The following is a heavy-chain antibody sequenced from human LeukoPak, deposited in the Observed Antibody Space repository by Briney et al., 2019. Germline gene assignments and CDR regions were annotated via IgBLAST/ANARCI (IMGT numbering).Heavy chain of an antibody. CDR3: ARDHCTSAGCYEYYYYGMDV. Sequence: GASVKVSCKASGYTFTGYYMHWVRQAPGQGLEWMVWINPNSGGTNYAQKFQGRVIMTRDTSISTAYMELSRLRSDDTAVYYCARDHCTSAGCYEYYYYGMDVWGHGTTVTVSS. J-gene: IGHJ6*02. CDR1: GYTFTGYY. CDR2: INPNSGGT. V-gene: IGHV1-2*02. D-gene: IGHD2-2*01.